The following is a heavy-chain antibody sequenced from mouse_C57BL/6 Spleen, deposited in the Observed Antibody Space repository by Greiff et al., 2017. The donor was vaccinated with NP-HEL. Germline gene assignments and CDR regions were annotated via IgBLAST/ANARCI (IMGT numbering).Heavy chain of an antibody. J-gene: IGHJ1*03. CDR2: IYPGGGYT. CDR3: ASRVYGSIDGYFDY. Sequence: VQLQQSGAELVRPGTSVKMSCKASGYTFTNYWMGWAKQRPGKGLEWIGDIYPGGGYTNYNEKFKGKATLTADKSSSTAYMQFSSLTTEDDAIYYCASRVYGSIDGYFDYWGKGTTVTVSS. V-gene: IGHV1-63*01. CDR1: GYTFTNYW. D-gene: IGHD1-1*01.